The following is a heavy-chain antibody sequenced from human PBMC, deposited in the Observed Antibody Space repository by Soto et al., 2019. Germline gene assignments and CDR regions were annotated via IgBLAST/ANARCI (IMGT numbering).Heavy chain of an antibody. CDR3: AKGPAAPYWYFDL. Sequence: GGSLRLSCAASGFTFSSYGMHWVRQAPGKGLEWVAVISYDGSNKYYADSVKGRFTISRDNSKNTLYLQMNSLRAEDTAVYYCAKGPAAPYWYFDLWGRGTLVTVSS. V-gene: IGHV3-30*18. CDR2: ISYDGSNK. J-gene: IGHJ2*01. CDR1: GFTFSSYG. D-gene: IGHD2-2*01.